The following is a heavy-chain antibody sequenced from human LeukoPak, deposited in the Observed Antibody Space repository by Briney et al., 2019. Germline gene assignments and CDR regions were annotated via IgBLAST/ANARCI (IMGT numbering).Heavy chain of an antibody. J-gene: IGHJ2*01. CDR1: GFTFSSYS. V-gene: IGHV3-21*01. CDR2: ITSSNNYI. CDR3: VTTWGAHYWYFDL. Sequence: GGSLRLSCAASGFTFSSYSMNWVRQAPGKGLEWVSSITSSNNYIYYADSMKGRFTISRDDAKNSLYLQMNSLRAEDTAVYYCVTTWGAHYWYFDLWGRGALVTVSS. D-gene: IGHD1-26*01.